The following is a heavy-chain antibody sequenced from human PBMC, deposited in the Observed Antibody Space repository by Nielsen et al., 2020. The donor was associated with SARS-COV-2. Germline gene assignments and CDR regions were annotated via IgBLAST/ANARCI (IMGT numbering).Heavy chain of an antibody. D-gene: IGHD3-10*01. J-gene: IGHJ6*02. Sequence: GGSLRLSCAASGFTFSSYSMNWVRQAPGKGLEWVSAISGSGGSTYYADSVKGRFTISRDNSKNTLYLQMNSLRAEDTAVYYCAKSAGSGSYYLYYYYGMDVWGQGTTVTVSS. V-gene: IGHV3-23*01. CDR2: ISGSGGST. CDR3: AKSAGSGSYYLYYYYGMDV. CDR1: GFTFSSYS.